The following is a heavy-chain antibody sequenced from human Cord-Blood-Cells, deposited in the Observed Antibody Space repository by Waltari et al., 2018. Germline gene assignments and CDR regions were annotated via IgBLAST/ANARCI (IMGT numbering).Heavy chain of an antibody. V-gene: IGHV1-69*06. CDR2: IIPIFGTA. D-gene: IGHD3-22*01. Sequence: QVQLVQSGAEVKKPGSSVKVSCKASGGTFSSYAISWLRQAPGQGLEWMGGIIPIFGTANYAQKFQGRVTITADKSTSTAYMELSSLRSEDTAVYYCARDTPYPGDSSGYFNAFDIWGQGTMVTVSS. CDR1: GGTFSSYA. J-gene: IGHJ3*02. CDR3: ARDTPYPGDSSGYFNAFDI.